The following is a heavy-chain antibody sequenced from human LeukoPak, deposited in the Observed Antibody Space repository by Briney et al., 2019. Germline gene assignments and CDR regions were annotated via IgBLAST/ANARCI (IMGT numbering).Heavy chain of an antibody. J-gene: IGHJ5*02. CDR1: GFTFSSYA. D-gene: IGHD3-22*01. CDR2: ISGSGGST. Sequence: GGSLRLSCAASGFTFSSYAMSWVRQAPGKGLEWVSAISGSGGSTYYADSVKGRFTISGDNSKNTLYLQMNSLRAEDTAVYYCAKDYYDSSGYYWFDPWGQGTLVTVSS. CDR3: AKDYYDSSGYYWFDP. V-gene: IGHV3-23*01.